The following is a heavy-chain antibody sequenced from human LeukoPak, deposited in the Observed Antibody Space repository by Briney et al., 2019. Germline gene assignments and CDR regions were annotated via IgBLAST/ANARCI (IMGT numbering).Heavy chain of an antibody. Sequence: GSLRLSCAASGFTFSSYGMHWVRQAPGKGLEWVAVISYDGSNKYYADSVKGRFTISRDSSKNTLYLQMNSLRAEDTAVYYCAKALAFYDSSGYSTYYFDYWGQGTLVTVPS. CDR3: AKALAFYDSSGYSTYYFDY. D-gene: IGHD3-22*01. V-gene: IGHV3-30*18. CDR2: ISYDGSNK. CDR1: GFTFSSYG. J-gene: IGHJ4*02.